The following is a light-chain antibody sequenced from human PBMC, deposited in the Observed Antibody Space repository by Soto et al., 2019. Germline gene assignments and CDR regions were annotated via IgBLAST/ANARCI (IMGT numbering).Light chain of an antibody. CDR1: QEISNH. V-gene: IGKV1-16*02. J-gene: IGKJ4*01. CDR2: DAS. CDR3: QKYHNDPVT. Sequence: DIQMTQSPSSLSASVGDRVTITCRASQEISNHLAWFQQKPGKPPKSLISDASTLQSGVPSKFSGSGSGTDFTLTISSLQPEDFATYYCQKYHNDPVTFGGGTKVEIK.